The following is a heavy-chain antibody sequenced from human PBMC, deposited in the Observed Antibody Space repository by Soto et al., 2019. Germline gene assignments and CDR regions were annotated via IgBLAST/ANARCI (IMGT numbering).Heavy chain of an antibody. CDR3: AKDLGGSYYNIWAFDI. CDR2: ISGSGGST. J-gene: IGHJ3*02. V-gene: IGHV3-23*01. CDR1: GFTISSYA. D-gene: IGHD1-26*01. Sequence: PGGSLRLSCAASGFTISSYAMSRVRQAPGKGLEWVSAISGSGGSTYYADSVKGRFTISRDNSKNTLYLQMNSLRAEDTAVYYCAKDLGGSYYNIWAFDIWGQGTMVTVSS.